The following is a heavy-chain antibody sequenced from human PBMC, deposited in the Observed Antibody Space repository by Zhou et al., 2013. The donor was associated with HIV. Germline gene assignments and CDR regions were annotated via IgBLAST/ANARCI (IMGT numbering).Heavy chain of an antibody. D-gene: IGHD2-21*02. Sequence: QVQLVQSGAEVKKPGASVKVSCKASGYNFFSYGISWVRQAPGQGLEWMGWISAYNGKTNYAQKLQGRVTMTTDKSTSTAYMELRSLRSDDTAVYYCARWAVAVTAHNYGMDVWGQGTTVTVSS. CDR3: ARWAVAVTAHNYGMDV. CDR1: GYNFFSYG. V-gene: IGHV1-18*01. CDR2: ISAYNGKT. J-gene: IGHJ6*02.